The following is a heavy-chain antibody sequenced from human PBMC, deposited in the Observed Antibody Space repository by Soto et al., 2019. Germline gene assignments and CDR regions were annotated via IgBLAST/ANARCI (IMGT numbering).Heavy chain of an antibody. D-gene: IGHD3-9*01. V-gene: IGHV3-23*01. CDR1: GFTFSLSA. CDR3: AKGPEYDILTGCDY. Sequence: EVQLLKSGGGFVQPGESLRLSCAASGFTFSLSAMSWVRQSPGRGLEWVSSISGGGGSTEYADSVKGRFTISRDNAKETVHLQMNSLRAEDTAVYYCAKGPEYDILTGCDYWGQGALVTVSS. CDR2: ISGGGGST. J-gene: IGHJ4*02.